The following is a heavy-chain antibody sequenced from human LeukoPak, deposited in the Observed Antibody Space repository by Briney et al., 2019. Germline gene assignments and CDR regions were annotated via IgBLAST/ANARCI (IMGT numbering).Heavy chain of an antibody. CDR1: GFTFSSYS. CDR2: ISYDGSNK. J-gene: IGHJ4*02. Sequence: GGSLRLSCAASGFTFSSYSMNWVRQAPGKGLEWVAVISYDGSNKYYADSVKGRFTISRDNSKNTLYLQMNSLRAEDTAVYYCAKDLVRSGSFPYYFDYWGQGTLVTVSS. D-gene: IGHD1-26*01. V-gene: IGHV3-30*18. CDR3: AKDLVRSGSFPYYFDY.